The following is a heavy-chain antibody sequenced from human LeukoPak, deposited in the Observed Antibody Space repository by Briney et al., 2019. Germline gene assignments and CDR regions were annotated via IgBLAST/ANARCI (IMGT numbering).Heavy chain of an antibody. D-gene: IGHD3-22*01. CDR3: ASDEVAWKYYDSSGSILDY. J-gene: IGHJ4*02. CDR1: SGSISSSSYY. Sequence: TSSETLSLTCTVSSGSISSSSYYWGWIRQPPGKGLEWIGSIYYSGSTYYNPSLKSRVTISVDTSKNQFSLKLSSVTAADTAVYYCASDEVAWKYYDSSGSILDYWGQGTLVTVSS. CDR2: IYYSGST. V-gene: IGHV4-39*01.